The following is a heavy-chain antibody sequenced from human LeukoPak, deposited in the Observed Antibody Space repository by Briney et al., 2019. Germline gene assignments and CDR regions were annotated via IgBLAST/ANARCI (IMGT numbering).Heavy chain of an antibody. CDR1: GYSISSGYY. CDR3: ASIRPRYYGAFDI. Sequence: PSETLSLTCTVSGYSISSGYYWGWIRQPPGKGLEWIGSIYHSGSTYYNPSLKSRVTISVDTSKNQFSLKLSSVTAADTAVYYCASIRPRYYGAFDIWGQGTMVTVSS. J-gene: IGHJ3*02. D-gene: IGHD4-17*01. CDR2: IYHSGST. V-gene: IGHV4-38-2*02.